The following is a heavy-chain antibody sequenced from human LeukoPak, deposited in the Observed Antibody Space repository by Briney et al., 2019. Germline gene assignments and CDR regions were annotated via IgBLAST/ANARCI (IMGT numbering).Heavy chain of an antibody. J-gene: IGHJ6*02. CDR2: IYYSGTT. Sequence: SEALSLTCAVSGGSIGSYYWSWLRQPPGRELEGIGYIYYSGTTNYNPSLKSRVTISVDTSKNQFSLKLTSVTAADTAVYYCAREDPQTTVPEGLDVWGQGTTVTVSS. CDR3: AREDPQTTVPEGLDV. D-gene: IGHD4-17*01. V-gene: IGHV4-59*01. CDR1: GGSIGSYY.